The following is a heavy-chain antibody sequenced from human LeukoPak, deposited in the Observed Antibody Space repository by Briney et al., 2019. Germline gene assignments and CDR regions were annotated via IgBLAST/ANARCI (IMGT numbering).Heavy chain of an antibody. CDR3: ARGISLIFPDAFDN. J-gene: IGHJ3*02. D-gene: IGHD2-21*01. Sequence: SVKVSCKASGGTFSSYAISWVRQAPGQGLEWVGRIIPIFGTANYAQKFQGRVTITTDESTSTAYMELSSLRSEDTAVYTCARGISLIFPDAFDNWGQGTMVTVSS. V-gene: IGHV1-69*05. CDR2: IIPIFGTA. CDR1: GGTFSSYA.